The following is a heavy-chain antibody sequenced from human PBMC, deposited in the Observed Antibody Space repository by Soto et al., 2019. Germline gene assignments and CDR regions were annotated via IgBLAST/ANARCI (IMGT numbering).Heavy chain of an antibody. CDR2: IGSDGTAI. V-gene: IGHV3-23*05. CDR1: GFTFNTYA. Sequence: GGSLRLSCAASGFTFNTYAMSWVRQAPGKGLEWVSAIGSDGTAIQYADSVKGRSTISKDNSKDTLYLQMNSLRAEDTAVYYCARPGLTVPGTRYSDHWGQGTLVTVSS. J-gene: IGHJ4*02. D-gene: IGHD6-19*01. CDR3: ARPGLTVPGTRYSDH.